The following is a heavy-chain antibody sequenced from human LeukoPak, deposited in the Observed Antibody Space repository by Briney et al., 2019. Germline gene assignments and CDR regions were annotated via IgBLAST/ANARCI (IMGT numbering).Heavy chain of an antibody. Sequence: GGSLRLSCAASGFTFSSYAMSWVRQAPGKGLEWVSAISGSGGSTYYADSVKGRFTISRDSSKNTLYLQMNSLRAEDTAVYYCAPGALGAYGDYGKMDYWGQGTLVTISS. V-gene: IGHV3-23*01. CDR2: ISGSGGST. D-gene: IGHD4-17*01. J-gene: IGHJ4*02. CDR1: GFTFSSYA. CDR3: APGALGAYGDYGKMDY.